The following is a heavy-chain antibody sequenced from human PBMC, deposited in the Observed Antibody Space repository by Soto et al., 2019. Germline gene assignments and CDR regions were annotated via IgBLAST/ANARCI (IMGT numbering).Heavy chain of an antibody. CDR3: AKNRNTGVAGTSCWFGP. Sequence: GGSLRLSCAASGFTFSNYDMSWVRQAPGKGLEWVSAISVSGDTTYYADSVKGRFTISRDNSRNTLYLQMNTLRAEDTAVYYCAKNRNTGVAGTSCWFGPWGQGTLVTVAS. CDR1: GFTFSNYD. D-gene: IGHD6-19*01. CDR2: ISVSGDTT. V-gene: IGHV3-23*01. J-gene: IGHJ5*02.